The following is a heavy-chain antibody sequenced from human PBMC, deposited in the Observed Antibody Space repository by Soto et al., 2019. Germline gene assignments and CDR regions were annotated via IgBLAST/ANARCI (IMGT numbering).Heavy chain of an antibody. Sequence: ASVKVACKASGYTFTRYGISWVRQANGQGLEWMGWISAYNGNTNYAQKLQGRVTMTTDTSTSTAYMELRSLRSDDTAVYYCAIDQTYYYDSSGRTKDYWGQGTLVTVSS. CDR2: ISAYNGNT. CDR1: GYTFTRYG. V-gene: IGHV1-18*01. J-gene: IGHJ4*02. CDR3: AIDQTYYYDSSGRTKDY. D-gene: IGHD3-22*01.